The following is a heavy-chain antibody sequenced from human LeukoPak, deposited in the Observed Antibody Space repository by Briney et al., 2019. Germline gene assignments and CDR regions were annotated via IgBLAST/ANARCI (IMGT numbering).Heavy chain of an antibody. CDR3: ARGTPPRYCSSTSCYNWFDP. V-gene: IGHV4-34*01. J-gene: IGHJ5*02. D-gene: IGHD2-2*01. CDR1: GGSFSGYY. Sequence: SETLSLTCAVYGGSFSGYYWSWIRQPPGKGLEWIGEINHSGSTNYHPSLKSRVTISVDTSKNQFSLKLSSVTAADTAVYYCARGTPPRYCSSTSCYNWFDPWGQGTLVTVSS. CDR2: INHSGST.